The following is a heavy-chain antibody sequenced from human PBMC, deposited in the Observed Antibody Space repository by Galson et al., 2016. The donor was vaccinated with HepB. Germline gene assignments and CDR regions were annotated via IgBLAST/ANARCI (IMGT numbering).Heavy chain of an antibody. CDR2: IWYDGSKK. D-gene: IGHD1-7*01. Sequence: SLRLSCAASGFTFRNYAMHWVRQAPGKGLEWVAVIWYDGSKKYYADSAKGRFSISRDNSKNTLYPQMNSLKTEDTAVYYCTRHDDWNYLNWFDPWGQGTLVTVSS. V-gene: IGHV3-33*01. CDR1: GFTFRNYA. J-gene: IGHJ5*02. CDR3: TRHDDWNYLNWFDP.